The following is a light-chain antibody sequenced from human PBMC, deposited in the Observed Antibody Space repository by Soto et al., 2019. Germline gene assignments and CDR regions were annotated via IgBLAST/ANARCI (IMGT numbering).Light chain of an antibody. V-gene: IGKV3-20*01. CDR1: QIVSSTY. Sequence: EIVLTQSPGNLSLSPGERATVSCRASQIVSSTYLAWYQQKPGQAPRLLIHSASSRATGIPDRFSGSGSGTDFTLTISRLEPEDFAVYYCQQYGNSPPTTFGGGTKVEIK. CDR2: SAS. J-gene: IGKJ4*01. CDR3: QQYGNSPPTT.